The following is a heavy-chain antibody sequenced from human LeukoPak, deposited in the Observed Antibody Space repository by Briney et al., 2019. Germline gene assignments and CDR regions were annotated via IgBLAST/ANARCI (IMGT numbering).Heavy chain of an antibody. CDR1: GFTFSSYA. D-gene: IGHD3-10*01. CDR3: AKDLYYYGSGTVSDY. V-gene: IGHV3-23*01. J-gene: IGHJ4*02. Sequence: GGSLRLSCAASGFTFSSYAMSWVRQAPGKGLEWVSAISGSGGSTYYADSVKGRFAISRDNSKNTLYLQMNSLRAEDTAVYYCAKDLYYYGSGTVSDYWGQGTLVTVSS. CDR2: ISGSGGST.